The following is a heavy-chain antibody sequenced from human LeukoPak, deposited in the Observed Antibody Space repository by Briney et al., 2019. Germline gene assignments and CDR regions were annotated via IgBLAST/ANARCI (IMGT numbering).Heavy chain of an antibody. CDR3: ATPTTGCSSTSCYLLF. CDR1: GSTFTSHW. CDR2: IYPADSET. V-gene: IGHV5-51*01. Sequence: GESLKISCKDSGSTFTSHWIGWVRQMPGKGLEWMGVIYPADSETTYSPSIQGQVTISADKSISTAYLQWSSLKASDTAMYYCATPTTGCSSTSCYLLFWGQGTLVTVSS. J-gene: IGHJ4*02. D-gene: IGHD2-2*01.